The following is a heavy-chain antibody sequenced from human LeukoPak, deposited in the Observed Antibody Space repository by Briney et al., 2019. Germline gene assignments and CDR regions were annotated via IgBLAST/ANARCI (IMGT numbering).Heavy chain of an antibody. D-gene: IGHD6-19*01. V-gene: IGHV4-59*08. Sequence: SETLSLTCTVSGGSITTYSWNWLRQSPGKGLEWIGYFSLGGSGTTSYTSSLKSRVTISRDTSKNQLSLKLTSVTAADTAAYYCARWDDSAWAFGTWGPGTLVTVSS. CDR3: ARWDDSAWAFGT. CDR1: GGSITTYS. J-gene: IGHJ5*02. CDR2: FSLGGSGTT.